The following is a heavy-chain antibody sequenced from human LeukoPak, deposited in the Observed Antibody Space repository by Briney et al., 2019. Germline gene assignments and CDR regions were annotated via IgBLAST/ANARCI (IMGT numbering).Heavy chain of an antibody. CDR2: IYYSGST. J-gene: IGHJ5*02. D-gene: IGHD1-1*01. V-gene: IGHV4-31*03. Sequence: SQTPSLTCTVSGGSISSGGYYWRWIRQHPGKGLEWIGYIYYSGSTYYNPSLKSRVTISVDTSKNQFSLKLSSVTAADTAVYYCARVTLVQKTLDPWGQGTLVTVSS. CDR3: ARVTLVQKTLDP. CDR1: GGSISSGGYY.